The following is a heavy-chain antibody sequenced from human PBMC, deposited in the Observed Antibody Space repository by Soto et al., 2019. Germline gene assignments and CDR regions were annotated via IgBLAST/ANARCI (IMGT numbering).Heavy chain of an antibody. V-gene: IGHV3-21*01. CDR1: GFSFSSDS. J-gene: IGHJ4*02. D-gene: IGHD1-7*01. Sequence: EVQLVESGGGLVKPGGSLRLSCAASGFSFSSDSMGWVRQAPGKGLEWVSSISSSGSFKNYADSVKGRFTISRDNAKNSLYLQMNGLKDEDTAVYYCARDPPTGTTLDWADSWGQGTLVTVSS. CDR2: ISSSGSFK. CDR3: ARDPPTGTTLDWADS.